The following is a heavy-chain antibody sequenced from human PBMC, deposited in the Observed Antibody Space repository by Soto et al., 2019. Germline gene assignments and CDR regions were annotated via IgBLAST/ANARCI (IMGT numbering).Heavy chain of an antibody. CDR2: IDEDGSQK. V-gene: IGHV3-7*03. CDR3: AKGGWLDD. CDR1: GFTFSGYW. Sequence: GGSLRLSCAASGFTFSGYWMSWVRQAPGKGLEWVANIDEDGSQKNYVDSVGGRFTISRDNAQNSLFLQMNSLRPEDTAVFYCAKGGWLDDWGPGTLVTVSS. J-gene: IGHJ5*02.